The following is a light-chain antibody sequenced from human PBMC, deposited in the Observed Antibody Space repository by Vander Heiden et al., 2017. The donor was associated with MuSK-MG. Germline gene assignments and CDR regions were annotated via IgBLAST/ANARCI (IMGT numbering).Light chain of an antibody. J-gene: IGLJ1*01. CDR1: KLGDKF. Sequence: SYELTQPPSVSVSPGQTASITCSADKLGDKFVCWYQQKPGQSPVLVIYQDNKRPSGIPERFSGSNSGNTATLTISGTQAMDEADYYCQARDSSTLYVFGTGTTVTVL. CDR3: QARDSSTLYV. CDR2: QDN. V-gene: IGLV3-1*01.